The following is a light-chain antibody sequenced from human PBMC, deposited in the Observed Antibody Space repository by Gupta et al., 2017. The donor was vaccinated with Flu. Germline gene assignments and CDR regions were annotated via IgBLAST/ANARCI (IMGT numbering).Light chain of an antibody. CDR3: QHYGTSWT. J-gene: IGKJ1*01. CDR1: QNIDRSS. V-gene: IGKV3-20*01. Sequence: EIVLTQSPGALSLSPGERATLSCRASQNIDRSSLAWYQQKPGQAPRLLIYGASIRATGIPDRCSGSGSGTDFTLTISRLEPEDFAVYFCQHYGTSWTFGQGTMVELK. CDR2: GAS.